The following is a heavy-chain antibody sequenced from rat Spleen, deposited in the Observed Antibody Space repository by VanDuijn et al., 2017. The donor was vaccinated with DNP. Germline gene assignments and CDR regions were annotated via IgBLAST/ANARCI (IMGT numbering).Heavy chain of an antibody. V-gene: IGHV2-30*01. CDR2: IWTGGNT. CDR3: ARGNYGGYDY. D-gene: IGHD1-11*01. Sequence: VQLKESGPGLVQPSQTLSLTCTVSGFSLTSYNVHWVRQPTGKGLEWMGIIWTGGNTDYNSTLKSRLSITRDTSRSQVFLKMISLQTEDIATYYCARGNYGGYDYWGQGVMVTVSS. CDR1: GFSLTSYN. J-gene: IGHJ2*01.